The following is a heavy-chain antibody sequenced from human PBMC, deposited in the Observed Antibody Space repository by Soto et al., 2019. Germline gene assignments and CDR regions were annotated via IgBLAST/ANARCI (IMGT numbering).Heavy chain of an antibody. CDR1: GFTFSSYG. D-gene: IGHD3-3*01. CDR2: ISYDGSNK. CDR3: AKEIWGFGAQGGMDV. Sequence: GGSLRLSCAASGFTFSSYGMHWVRQAPGKGLEWVAVISYDGSNKYYADSVKGRFTISRDNSKNTLYLQMNSLRAEDTAVYYCAKEIWGFGAQGGMDVWGQGTTVTVSS. V-gene: IGHV3-30*18. J-gene: IGHJ6*02.